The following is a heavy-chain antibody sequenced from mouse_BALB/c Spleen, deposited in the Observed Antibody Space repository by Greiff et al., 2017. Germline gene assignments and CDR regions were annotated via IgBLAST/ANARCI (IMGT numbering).Heavy chain of an antibody. CDR3: AMMKYVNYYAMDN. J-gene: IGHJ4*01. V-gene: IGHV1-14*01. CDR2: INPYNDGT. CDR1: GYTIPSYV. Sequence: EVQLQQSGPELVKPGASVKMSCKASGYTIPSYVMSWVQKMPGQGLEWIGYINPYNDGTKYNEKFKGKATLTSDKSSSTAYMELCSLTSEDSAVYDSAMMKYVNYYAMDNWGQGNSVTVSS. D-gene: IGHD2-10*02.